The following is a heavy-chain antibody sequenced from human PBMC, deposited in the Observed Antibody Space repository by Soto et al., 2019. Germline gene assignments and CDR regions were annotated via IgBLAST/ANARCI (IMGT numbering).Heavy chain of an antibody. CDR2: ISSRSSLT. D-gene: IGHD2-8*01. CDR1: GFTFSDYY. Sequence: PGGSLRLSCAASGFTFSDYYMNWVRQAPGKGLEWVSYISSRSSLTNHADSVKGRFTISRDNSKNTVYLQMNSPRVGDTAMYFCARGVNDDSWGQGTLVTVSS. J-gene: IGHJ4*02. CDR3: ARGVNDDS. V-gene: IGHV3-11*03.